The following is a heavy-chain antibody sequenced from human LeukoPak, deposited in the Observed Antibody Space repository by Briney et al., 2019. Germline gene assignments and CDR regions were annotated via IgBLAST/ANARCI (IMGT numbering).Heavy chain of an antibody. CDR2: ISYVGSNK. CDR3: ARVEALQYYDILSEGFDY. D-gene: IGHD3-9*01. CDR1: GFTFSSYA. V-gene: IGHV3-30-3*01. Sequence: PGGSLRLSCSASGFTFSSYAMHWVGQAPGQGLAWVEVISYVGSNKYYEDSVKGRFTISRDNSKNTLYLQMNSLRAEDTAVYYCARVEALQYYDILSEGFDYWGQGTLVTVSS. J-gene: IGHJ4*02.